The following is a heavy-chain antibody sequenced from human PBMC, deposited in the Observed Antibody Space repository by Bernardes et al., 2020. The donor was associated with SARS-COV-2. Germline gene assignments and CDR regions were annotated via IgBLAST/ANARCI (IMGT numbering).Heavy chain of an antibody. D-gene: IGHD3-22*01. Sequence: GGSLRLSCAASGFTFSSYCMHWVRQAPGKGLVWVSRINSDGSSTSYADSVKGRFTISRDNAKNTLYLQMNSLRAEDTAVYYCARDQCDSSGYYYSCYYYYGMDVWGQGTTVTVSS. V-gene: IGHV3-74*01. CDR1: GFTFSSYC. CDR3: ARDQCDSSGYYYSCYYYYGMDV. CDR2: INSDGSST. J-gene: IGHJ6*02.